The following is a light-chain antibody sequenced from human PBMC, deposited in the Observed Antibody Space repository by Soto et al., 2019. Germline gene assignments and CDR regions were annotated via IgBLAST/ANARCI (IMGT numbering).Light chain of an antibody. CDR2: GAS. Sequence: EIVMTQSPATLSVSPGEGVTLSCRASQSVSSNYLGWYQQKPGQAPRLLIYGASSRATGIPDRFSGSGSGTDFTLTISRLEPEDFAVYYCQQYGSSRTFGQGTKVDIK. CDR3: QQYGSSRT. CDR1: QSVSSNY. J-gene: IGKJ1*01. V-gene: IGKV3-20*01.